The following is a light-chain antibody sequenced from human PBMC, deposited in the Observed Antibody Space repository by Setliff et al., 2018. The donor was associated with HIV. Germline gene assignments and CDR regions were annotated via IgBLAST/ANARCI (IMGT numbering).Light chain of an antibody. CDR3: QHRSNWPLT. CDR2: DAS. CDR1: QSVRTY. V-gene: IGKV3-11*01. J-gene: IGKJ4*01. Sequence: IVLTQSPATLSLSPGERATLSCRASQSVRTYLAWYQQKPGQAPRLLIYDASRRATGIPARFSGSGSATDFTLAISSLEPEDSAVYFCQHRSNWPLTFGGGTKVDIK.